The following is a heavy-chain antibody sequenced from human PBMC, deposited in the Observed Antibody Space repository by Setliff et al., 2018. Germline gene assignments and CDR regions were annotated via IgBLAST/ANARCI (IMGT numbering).Heavy chain of an antibody. J-gene: IGHJ6*03. V-gene: IGHV4-38-2*01. CDR2: IYHNGNS. D-gene: IGHD3-22*01. CDR1: DFSINSGYY. CDR3: ARLGGSSGSGGFYYYYYYMDV. Sequence: PSETLSLTCSVSDFSINSGYYWGWIRQSPGEGLEWIGSIYHNGNSYYNPSLKSRVTISVDTSKNQFSLKLSSVTAADTAVYYCARLGGSSGSGGFYYYYYYMDVWSKGTTVTVSS.